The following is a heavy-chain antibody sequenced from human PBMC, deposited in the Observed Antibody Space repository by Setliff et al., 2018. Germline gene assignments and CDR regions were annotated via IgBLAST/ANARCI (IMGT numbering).Heavy chain of an antibody. D-gene: IGHD2-8*01. J-gene: IGHJ5*02. CDR3: VRTFNGSPADR. CDR1: GDSINTPTYH. CDR2: IYYTGIT. V-gene: IGHV4-39*01. Sequence: SETLSLTCTVSGDSINTPTYHWGWVRQPPGKGREWIGLIYYTGITYYNPSLKSRVTISEDMSENQISLKLNPVTAADTAVYYCVRTFNGSPADRWGQGTLVTVSS.